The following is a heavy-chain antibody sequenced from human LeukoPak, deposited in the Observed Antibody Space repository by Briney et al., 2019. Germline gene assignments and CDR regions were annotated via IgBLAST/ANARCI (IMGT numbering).Heavy chain of an antibody. Sequence: ASVKVSCKASGGTFSSYAISWVRQAPGQGLEWMGRIIPILGIANYAQKFQGRVTITADKSTSTAYMELSSLRSEDTAVYYCARDDGGNSPLGNWGQGTLVTVSS. V-gene: IGHV1-69*04. CDR2: IIPILGIA. CDR3: ARDDGGNSPLGN. CDR1: GGTFSSYA. J-gene: IGHJ4*02. D-gene: IGHD4-23*01.